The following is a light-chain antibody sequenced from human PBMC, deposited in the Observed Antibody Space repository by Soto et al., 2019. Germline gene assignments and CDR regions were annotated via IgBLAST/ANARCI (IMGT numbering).Light chain of an antibody. V-gene: IGLV2-18*02. CDR1: SSDVGSYNR. Sequence: QSVLTQPPSVSGSPGQSVAISCTGTSSDVGSYNRVSWYQQPPGTAPKLLIYEVSNRPSGVPDRFSGSKSGNTASLTISGLQAEDEADYYCSSFTSSVTGVFGGGTKLTVL. CDR2: EVS. CDR3: SSFTSSVTGV. J-gene: IGLJ3*02.